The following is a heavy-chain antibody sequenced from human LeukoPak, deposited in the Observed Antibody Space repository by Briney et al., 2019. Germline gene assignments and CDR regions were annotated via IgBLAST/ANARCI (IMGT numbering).Heavy chain of an antibody. J-gene: IGHJ5*02. CDR1: GYTFTSYY. CDR2: INPSGGST. CDR3: ARGSDVVVPAAKGDWFDP. Sequence: ASVKVSCKASGYTFTSYYMHWVRQTPGQGLEWMGIINPSGGSTSYAQKFQGRVTMTRDTSTSTVHMELSSLRSEDTAVYYCARGSDVVVPAAKGDWFDPWGQGTLVTVSS. D-gene: IGHD2-2*01. V-gene: IGHV1-46*01.